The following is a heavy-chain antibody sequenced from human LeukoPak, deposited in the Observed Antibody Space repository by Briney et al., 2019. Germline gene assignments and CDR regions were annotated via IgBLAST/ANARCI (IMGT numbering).Heavy chain of an antibody. J-gene: IGHJ4*02. D-gene: IGHD5-18*01. V-gene: IGHV1-69*13. CDR1: GGTFSSYA. Sequence: GASVKVSCKASGGTFSSYAISWVRQAPGQGLEWMGGIIPIFGTANYAQKFQGRVTITADESTSTAYMELSSLRSEDTAVYYCARGGTAMGHFDYWGQGTLVAVSS. CDR2: IIPIFGTA. CDR3: ARGGTAMGHFDY.